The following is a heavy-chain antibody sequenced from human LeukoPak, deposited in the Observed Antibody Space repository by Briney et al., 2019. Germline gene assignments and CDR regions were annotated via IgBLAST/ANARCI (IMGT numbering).Heavy chain of an antibody. J-gene: IGHJ6*02. Sequence: SETLSLTCTVSNGSLGIYYWRWIRHPPGEEREWGGYIYYSGSTNYSPSLKRRVTISVDTSKDQFSLNLASVTAADTAVYYCARHSPTYSYYGLDVWGQGTTVTVSS. CDR2: IYYSGST. V-gene: IGHV4-59*08. CDR3: ARHSPTYSYYGLDV. CDR1: NGSLGIYY. D-gene: IGHD2-21*01.